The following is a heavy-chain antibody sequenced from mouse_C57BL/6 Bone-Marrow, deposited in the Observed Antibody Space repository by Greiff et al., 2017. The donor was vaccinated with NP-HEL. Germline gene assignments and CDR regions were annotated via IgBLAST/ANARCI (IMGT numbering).Heavy chain of an antibody. D-gene: IGHD2-1*01. CDR3: ARFYRFYAMDY. J-gene: IGHJ4*01. V-gene: IGHV1-64*01. CDR2: IHPNSGRT. CDR1: GYTFTSYW. Sequence: VQLQQPGAELVKPGASVKLSCKASGYTFTSYWMHWVKQRPGQGLEWIGMIHPNSGRTNYNEKFKSKATLTVDKSSSTAYMQLSSLTSEYSAVYYCARFYRFYAMDYWGQGTSVTVSS.